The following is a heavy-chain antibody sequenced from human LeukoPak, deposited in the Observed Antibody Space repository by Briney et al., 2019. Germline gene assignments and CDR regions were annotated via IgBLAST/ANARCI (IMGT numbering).Heavy chain of an antibody. V-gene: IGHV4-61*02. J-gene: IGHJ3*02. Sequence: SETLSLTCTVSGGSISSGSYYWSWIRQPAGKGLEWIGRIYTSGSTNYNPSLKSRVTISVDTSKNQFSLKLSSVTAADTAVYYCARGGLDCGDYMGAFDIWGQGTMVTVSS. D-gene: IGHD4-17*01. CDR3: ARGGLDCGDYMGAFDI. CDR2: IYTSGST. CDR1: GGSISSGSYY.